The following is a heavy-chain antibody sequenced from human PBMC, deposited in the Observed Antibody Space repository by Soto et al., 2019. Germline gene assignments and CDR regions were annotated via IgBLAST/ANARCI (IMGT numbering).Heavy chain of an antibody. CDR2: ILHTGGT. CDR3: ARLQFGEGFDY. CDR1: GGSISGGGFS. D-gene: IGHD3-10*01. V-gene: IGHV4-30-2*01. J-gene: IGHJ4*02. Sequence: SETLSLTCAVSGGSISGGGFSWSWIRQPPGKGLEWIGYILHTGGTQYNPSLKSRVSMSVDKSKNQFSLHLTSVTAADTAVYYCARLQFGEGFDYWGQGALVTSPQ.